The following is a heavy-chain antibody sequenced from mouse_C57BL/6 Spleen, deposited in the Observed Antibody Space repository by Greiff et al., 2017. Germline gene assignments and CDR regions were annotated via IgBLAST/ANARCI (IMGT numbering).Heavy chain of an antibody. CDR2: IHPNSGST. Sequence: QVQLQQPGAELVKPGASVKLSCKASGYTFTSYWMHWVKQRPGQGLEWIGMIHPNSGSTNYNEKFKSKATLTVDKSSSTAYMQLSSLTSEDSAVYYCAPFYYDYDGYFDYWGQGTTLTVSS. V-gene: IGHV1-64*01. CDR1: GYTFTSYW. CDR3: APFYYDYDGYFDY. D-gene: IGHD2-4*01. J-gene: IGHJ2*01.